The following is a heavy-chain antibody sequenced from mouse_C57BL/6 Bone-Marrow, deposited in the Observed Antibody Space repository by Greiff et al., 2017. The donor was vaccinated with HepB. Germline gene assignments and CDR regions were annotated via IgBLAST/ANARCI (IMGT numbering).Heavy chain of an antibody. CDR1: GYSFTDYN. V-gene: IGHV1-39*01. D-gene: IGHD1-1*01. Sequence: VQLKESGPELVKPGASVKISCKASGYSFTDYNMNWVKQSNGKSLEWIGVINPNYGTTSYNQKFKGKATLTVDQSSSTAYMQLNSLTSEDSAVYYCARGTTVVEDYYAMDYWGQGTSVTVSS. J-gene: IGHJ4*01. CDR2: INPNYGTT. CDR3: ARGTTVVEDYYAMDY.